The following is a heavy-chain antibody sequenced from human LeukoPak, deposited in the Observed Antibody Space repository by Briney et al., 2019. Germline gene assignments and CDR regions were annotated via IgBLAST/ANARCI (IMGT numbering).Heavy chain of an antibody. J-gene: IGHJ1*01. CDR3: ARRRYYDSTGYFE. CDR2: VYYTGRT. V-gene: IGHV4-39*02. CDR1: GDFISSSSYY. D-gene: IGHD3-22*01. Sequence: SETLSLTCTVSGDFISSSSYYWGWIRQPPGKGLEWIGDVYYTGRTYYNPSLKSRVFISIDTSNNHFSLNLNFVTAADTAVYYCARRRYYDSTGYFEWGRGSLVTVSS.